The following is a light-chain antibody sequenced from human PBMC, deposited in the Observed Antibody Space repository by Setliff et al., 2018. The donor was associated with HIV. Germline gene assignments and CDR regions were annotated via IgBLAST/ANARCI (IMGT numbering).Light chain of an antibody. Sequence: QSVLTQPASVSGSPGQSLTISCTGTSRDVGGYNYVSWYQQHPRKAPKLMIYDVSNRPSGGSHRFSGSKSGNTASLTISGLQAEDEADYYCSSYTSSSTVLFGGGTKVTVL. V-gene: IGLV2-14*03. CDR2: DVS. CDR3: SSYTSSSTVL. J-gene: IGLJ2*01. CDR1: SRDVGGYNY.